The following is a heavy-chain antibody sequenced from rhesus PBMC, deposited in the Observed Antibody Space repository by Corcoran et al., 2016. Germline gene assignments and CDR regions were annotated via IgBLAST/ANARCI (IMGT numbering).Heavy chain of an antibody. J-gene: IGHJ6*01. V-gene: IGHV2-95*01. CDR3: ARVVGGLDS. Sequence: QVTLKESGPALVKPTQTLTLTCTFSGFSISTTGTGVGWIRQPPGKALEWLARIYWNDSKYYSTSLKSRLTISKDTSKNQVVLTMTNMDPVDTATYYCARVVGGLDSWGQGVVVTVSS. D-gene: IGHD1-44*01. CDR1: GFSISTTGTG. CDR2: IYWNDSK.